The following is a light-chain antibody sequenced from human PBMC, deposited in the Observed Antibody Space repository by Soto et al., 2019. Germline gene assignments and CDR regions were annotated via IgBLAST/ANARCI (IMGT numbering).Light chain of an antibody. V-gene: IGKV3-15*01. CDR2: SAS. CDR3: QQYNYWPYT. J-gene: IGKJ2*01. CDR1: QSVSSN. Sequence: EIVMTQSVATLSVSPGERATLSCRASQSVSSNLAWYQQKPGQAPRLLIHSASTRATGIPVRFSGSGSGTEFTLTISSLQSEDFAVYYCQQYNYWPYTFGQGTKLEIK.